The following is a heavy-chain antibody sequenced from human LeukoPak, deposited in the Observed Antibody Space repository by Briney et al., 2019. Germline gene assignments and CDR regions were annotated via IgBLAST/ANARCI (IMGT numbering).Heavy chain of an antibody. J-gene: IGHJ4*02. CDR1: VYTFTGYY. CDR2: SNPNSGGT. CDR3: ARELTSPNDHNYFDY. Sequence: ASVKVSCKASVYTFTGYYMHWVRQTPGQGLEWRGWSNPNSGGTNYAQKFQGRVPMTRDTSISTAYTELRRLRSDDTAVYYCARELTSPNDHNYFDYWGQGTLVTVSS. V-gene: IGHV1-2*02. D-gene: IGHD1-1*01.